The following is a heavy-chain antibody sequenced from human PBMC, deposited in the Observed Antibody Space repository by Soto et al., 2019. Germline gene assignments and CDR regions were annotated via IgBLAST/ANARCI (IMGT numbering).Heavy chain of an antibody. Sequence: QVQLQQWGSGLLKPSETLSLTCAIYGGLFSDYYWHWIRQSPGKGLEWIGEIHLSGRVNFTPSLKSRTSLSMDTSRNHFFLTLWSVTAADTSVYFCARTPTRGASAWLDPWGRGHLVTVSS. CDR2: IHLSGRV. D-gene: IGHD1-26*01. J-gene: IGHJ5*02. CDR1: GGLFSDYY. CDR3: ARTPTRGASAWLDP. V-gene: IGHV4-34*01.